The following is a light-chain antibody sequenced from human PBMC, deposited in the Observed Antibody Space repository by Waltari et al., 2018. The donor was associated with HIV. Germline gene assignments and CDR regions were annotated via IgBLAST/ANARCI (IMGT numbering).Light chain of an antibody. Sequence: EILITQSPAILSVSPGESATVSCRASQNVYSNFAWYQQKPGQPPRLLIYTASTRATGVPDRFTGSGFGTDFTLTISGLQSEDFAVYYCQHYNSWPGPAFGQGTKVEIK. J-gene: IGKJ1*01. CDR3: QHYNSWPGPA. CDR2: TAS. CDR1: QNVYSN. V-gene: IGKV3-15*01.